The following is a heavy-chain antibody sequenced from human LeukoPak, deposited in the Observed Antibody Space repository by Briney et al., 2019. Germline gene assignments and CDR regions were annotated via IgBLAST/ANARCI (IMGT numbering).Heavy chain of an antibody. D-gene: IGHD3-22*01. CDR2: INGDGSTT. CDR3: ATGNYYDSRGYYTFGH. V-gene: IGHV3-74*01. Sequence: GGSLRLSCAASGFTFSRYWMHWVRQAPGKGLVWVSRINGDGSTTSYADSVKGGFTISRDNAKNTLYLQMNSLRAEDTAVYYCATGNYYDSRGYYTFGHWGQGTPVTVSS. J-gene: IGHJ1*01. CDR1: GFTFSRYW.